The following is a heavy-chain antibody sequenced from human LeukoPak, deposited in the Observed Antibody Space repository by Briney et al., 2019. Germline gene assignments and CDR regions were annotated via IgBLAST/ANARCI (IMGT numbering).Heavy chain of an antibody. D-gene: IGHD4-17*01. CDR2: ISSSGTYI. V-gene: IGHV3-21*04. CDR1: GFTFSSYA. Sequence: GGSLRLSCAASGFTFSSYAMNWVRQAPGKGLEWVSSISSSGTYIYYADSVKGRFTISRDNAKNSLYLQMNSLRAEDTAVYYCAKDRTGDYSSYFDYWGQGTLVTVSS. J-gene: IGHJ4*02. CDR3: AKDRTGDYSSYFDY.